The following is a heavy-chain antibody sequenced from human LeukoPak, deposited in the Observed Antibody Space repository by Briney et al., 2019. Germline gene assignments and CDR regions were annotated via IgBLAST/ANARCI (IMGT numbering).Heavy chain of an antibody. Sequence: GGSLRLSCAASGFTFTRDYMYWVRQAPGQGLECVAAISNDGDTTYYADSVKGRFTISRDNSKNTVHLQMGSLRPDDLAVYYCARRSPLNSLDYWGLGTLVIVSS. CDR2: ISNDGDTT. CDR3: ARRSPLNSLDY. D-gene: IGHD2-21*01. CDR1: GFTFTRDY. V-gene: IGHV3-64*02. J-gene: IGHJ4*02.